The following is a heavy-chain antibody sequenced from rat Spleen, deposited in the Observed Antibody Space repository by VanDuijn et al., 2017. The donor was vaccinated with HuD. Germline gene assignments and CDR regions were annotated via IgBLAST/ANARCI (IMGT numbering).Heavy chain of an antibody. CDR1: GYSITSNY. J-gene: IGHJ2*01. Sequence: VQLQESGPGLVRPSQSLSLTCSVTGYSITSNYWGWIRKFPGNKMEWMGYISYSGSTSYNPSLKSRISITRDTSKNQFFLQLNSVTTEDTATYYCARFSIHTMGPFDYWGQGVMVTVSS. V-gene: IGHV3-1*01. D-gene: IGHD1-9*01. CDR2: ISYSGST. CDR3: ARFSIHTMGPFDY.